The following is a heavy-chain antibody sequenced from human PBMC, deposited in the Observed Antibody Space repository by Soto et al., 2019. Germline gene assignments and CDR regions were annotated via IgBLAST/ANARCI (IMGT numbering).Heavy chain of an antibody. CDR2: INGDGRTT. CDR1: GFIFSIRW. CDR3: TTEFGAGGSSLGYDY. D-gene: IGHD2-15*01. Sequence: EVQLMESGGGLVQPGGSLRLSCASSGFIFSIRWMHWVRQVPGKGLVWVSHINGDGRTTTYADSVKGRFTISRDNAKNTLYLQMNSLRDEDTAVYYCTTEFGAGGSSLGYDYWGQGTLVTVSS. J-gene: IGHJ4*02. V-gene: IGHV3-74*01.